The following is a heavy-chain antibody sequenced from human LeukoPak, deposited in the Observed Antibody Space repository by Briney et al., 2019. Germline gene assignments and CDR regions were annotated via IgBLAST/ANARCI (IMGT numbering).Heavy chain of an antibody. V-gene: IGHV1-2*02. D-gene: IGHD6-6*01. CDR3: ARVSSSSISFDY. CDR1: GYTFTGYY. J-gene: IGHJ4*02. CDR2: INPNSGGT. Sequence: GASVKVSCKASGYTFTGYYMHWVRQAPGQGLEWMAWINPNSGGTNYGQKFQGRVTMTRDTSISTAYMELSRVRSDDTAVYYCARVSSSSISFDYWGQGTLVTVSS.